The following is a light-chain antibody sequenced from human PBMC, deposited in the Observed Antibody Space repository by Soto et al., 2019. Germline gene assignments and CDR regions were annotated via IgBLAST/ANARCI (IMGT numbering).Light chain of an antibody. CDR1: QSLLHSNGYNY. CDR3: MQTLQTWT. J-gene: IGKJ1*01. V-gene: IGKV2-28*01. Sequence: DIGMPQSQLSLPVTPGEPASISCRSSQSLLHSNGYNYLDWYLQKPGQSPQLLIYLGSNRASGVPDRFSGSGSGTDFTLKISRVEAEDVGVYYCMQTLQTWTFGQGTKVEIK. CDR2: LGS.